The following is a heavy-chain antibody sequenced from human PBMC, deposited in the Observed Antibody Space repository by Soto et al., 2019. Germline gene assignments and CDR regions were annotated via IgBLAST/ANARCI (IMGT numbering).Heavy chain of an antibody. CDR3: ARDWFGIDY. CDR2: INPYNGNT. V-gene: IGHV1-18*01. J-gene: IGHJ4*02. D-gene: IGHD3-16*01. CDR1: GYTFTSYG. Sequence: QVQLVQSGAEVKKPGASVKVSCKASGYTFTSYGISWVRQAPGQGLEWMGWINPYNGNTNYAQKLQGRVTMTTDTSPHTAYMELRSLRSDVTAVYYCARDWFGIDYWGQGTLVTVSS.